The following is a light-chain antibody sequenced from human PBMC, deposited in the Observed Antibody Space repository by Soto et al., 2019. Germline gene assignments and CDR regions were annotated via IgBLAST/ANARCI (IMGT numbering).Light chain of an antibody. CDR3: KQVNSYSIT. V-gene: IGKV1-9*01. CDR1: QDISSY. J-gene: IGKJ5*01. Sequence: DIQLTQSPSFLSASVGDRVTITCRASQDISSYLAWFQQKPGKAPKLLIYAASPLQSGVPSRFSGSGSGTEFTLTISSLQPEDFATYYGKQVNSYSITFGQGTRLEIK. CDR2: AAS.